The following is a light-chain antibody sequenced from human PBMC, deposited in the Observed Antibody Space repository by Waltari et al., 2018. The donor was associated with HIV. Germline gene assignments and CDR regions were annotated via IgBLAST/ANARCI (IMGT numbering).Light chain of an antibody. CDR1: PPNIETTS. CDR2: DNN. J-gene: IGLJ2*01. V-gene: IGLV1-51*01. Sequence: QPVLTQPPSVSAAPGRSVTITCSGSPPNIETTSVSWYQQIPGTAPKLLIYDNNKRPSGIPERFSGSKSATSATLGITGLQTGDEAEYFCGTWDSSLNTPVFGGGSRLTVL. CDR3: GTWDSSLNTPV.